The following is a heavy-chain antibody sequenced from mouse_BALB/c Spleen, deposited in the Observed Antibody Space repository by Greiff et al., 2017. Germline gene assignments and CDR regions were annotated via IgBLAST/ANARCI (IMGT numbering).Heavy chain of an antibody. Sequence: EVKLVESGGDLVKPGGSLKLSCAASGFTFSSYGMSWVRQTPDKRLEWVATISSGGSYTYYPDSVKGRFTISRDNAKNTLYLQMSSLKSEDTAMYYCARGDYEAMDYWGQGTSVTVSS. D-gene: IGHD1-1*01. J-gene: IGHJ4*01. CDR1: GFTFSSYG. CDR3: ARGDYEAMDY. V-gene: IGHV5-6*01. CDR2: ISSGGSYT.